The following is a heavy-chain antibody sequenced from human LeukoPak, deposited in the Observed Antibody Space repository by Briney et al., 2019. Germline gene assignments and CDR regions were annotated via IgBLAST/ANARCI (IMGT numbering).Heavy chain of an antibody. J-gene: IGHJ4*02. CDR1: GFMFEEYT. D-gene: IGHD1-26*01. CDR2: ISWDGGST. Sequence: GGSLRLSCAASGFMFEEYTMHWVRQAPGKGLEWVSLISWDGGSTYYADSVKGRFTISRDNSKNTLYLQMNSLRAEDTAVYYCARSRRRELLRTYFDYWGQGTLVTVSS. V-gene: IGHV3-43*01. CDR3: ARSRRRELLRTYFDY.